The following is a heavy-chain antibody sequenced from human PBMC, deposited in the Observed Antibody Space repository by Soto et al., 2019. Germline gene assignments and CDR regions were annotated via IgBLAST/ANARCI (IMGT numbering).Heavy chain of an antibody. CDR2: ISAYNGNT. V-gene: IGHV1-18*01. CDR1: GYNFILHG. Sequence: QGQLVQSVGEVKKPGASLKVSCKASGYNFILHGISWVRQAPGQGLEWMGWISAYNGNTNYAQNFQERVTMTTDPSTSTVNMDLRSLRSDDTAVYYCARVWYDGNSGAFDIWGQGTKVTVSS. D-gene: IGHD3-10*01. CDR3: ARVWYDGNSGAFDI. J-gene: IGHJ3*02.